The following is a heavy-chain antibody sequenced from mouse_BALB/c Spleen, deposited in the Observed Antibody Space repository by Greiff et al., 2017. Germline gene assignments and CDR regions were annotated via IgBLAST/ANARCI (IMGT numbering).Heavy chain of an antibody. CDR2: ISSGGSYT. CDR3: ARELTGPYYYAMDY. CDR1: GFTFSSYG. D-gene: IGHD4-1*01. J-gene: IGHJ4*01. V-gene: IGHV5-6*01. Sequence: EVMLVESGGDLVKPGGSLKLSCAASGFTFSSYGMSWVRQTPDKRLEWVATISSGGSYTYYPDSVKGRFTISRDNAKNTLYLQMSSLKSEDTAMYYCARELTGPYYYAMDYWGQGTSVTVSS.